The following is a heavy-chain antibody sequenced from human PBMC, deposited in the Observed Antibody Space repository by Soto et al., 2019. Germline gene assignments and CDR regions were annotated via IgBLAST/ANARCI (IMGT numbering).Heavy chain of an antibody. Sequence: SKTLSGTYAISGDSVATISATWDPIMQSPSRGLEWLGRTYYRSKWFNDYAVSVKGRISINPDTSNNQFSLQLNSVTPDDTAVIYCGRSYGTGWYYFYY. CDR2: TYYRSKWFN. CDR3: GRSYGTGWYYFYY. J-gene: IGHJ6*01. D-gene: IGHD6-25*01. V-gene: IGHV6-1*01. CDR1: GDSVATISAT.